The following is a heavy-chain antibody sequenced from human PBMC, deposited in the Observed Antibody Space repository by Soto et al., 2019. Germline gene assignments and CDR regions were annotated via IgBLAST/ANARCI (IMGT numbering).Heavy chain of an antibody. CDR3: ARGSSSSEGRYYYYGMDV. J-gene: IGHJ6*02. V-gene: IGHV1-69*06. CDR2: IIPIFGTA. CDR1: GGTFSSYA. Sequence: QVQLVQSGAEVKKPGSSVKVSCKASGGTFSSYAISWVQQAPGQGLEWMGRIIPIFGTANYAQKFQGRVTITADKSTSTAYMELSSLRSEDTAVYYCARGSSSSEGRYYYYGMDVWGQGTTVTVSS. D-gene: IGHD6-6*01.